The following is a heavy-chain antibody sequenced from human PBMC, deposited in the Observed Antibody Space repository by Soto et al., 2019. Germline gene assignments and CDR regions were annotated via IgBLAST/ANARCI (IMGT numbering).Heavy chain of an antibody. Sequence: SETLSLTCAVSGGSISSGGYSWSWIRQPPGKGLEWIGYIYHSGSTYYNPSLKSRVTISVDRSKNQFSLKLSSVTAADTAVYYCARYNDYGDYVVGFDYWGQGTLVTVSS. D-gene: IGHD4-17*01. CDR2: IYHSGST. V-gene: IGHV4-30-2*01. CDR1: GGSISSGGYS. CDR3: ARYNDYGDYVVGFDY. J-gene: IGHJ4*02.